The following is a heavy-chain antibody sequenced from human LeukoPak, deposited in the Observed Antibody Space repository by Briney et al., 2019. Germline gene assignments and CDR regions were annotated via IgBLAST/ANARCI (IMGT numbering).Heavy chain of an antibody. Sequence: GGSLRLSCAASGFTFSSYGMSWVRQAPGKGLEWVSGILGGAGGTYYADSVKGRFIISRDNSKNTLYLQMSSLRAEDTAVYYCAHGTVYQLDYWGRGTLVTVSS. V-gene: IGHV3-23*01. CDR2: ILGGAGGT. J-gene: IGHJ4*02. D-gene: IGHD2-2*01. CDR1: GFTFSSYG. CDR3: AHGTVYQLDY.